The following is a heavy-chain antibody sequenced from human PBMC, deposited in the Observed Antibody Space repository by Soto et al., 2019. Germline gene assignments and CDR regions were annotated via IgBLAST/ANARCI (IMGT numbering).Heavy chain of an antibody. D-gene: IGHD3-9*01. J-gene: IGHJ3*02. CDR2: ISYTGSI. Sequence: SETLSLTCAVSGGSISSSNWWSWVRQPPGKGLEWIGYISYTGSINYNPSLKSRVTVSVDTSKNHFSLKLSSVTAADPAVYYCARLNFDLLTGKYAFDIWGQGTMVTVSS. CDR1: GGSISSSNW. CDR3: ARLNFDLLTGKYAFDI. V-gene: IGHV4-4*02.